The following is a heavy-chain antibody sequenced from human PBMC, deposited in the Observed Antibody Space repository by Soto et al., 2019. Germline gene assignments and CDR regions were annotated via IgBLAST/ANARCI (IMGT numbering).Heavy chain of an antibody. J-gene: IGHJ6*02. CDR1: GFTFSRYW. CDR2: ISSYGSDT. Sequence: EVQLVESGGGVVLPGGSLRLSCAASGFTFSRYWMHWVRQAPGKGLVWVSRISSYGSDTHYADSVKGRFTISRDNAKNTLFVQRNSLRADDTAVYYCASIYVYAEGYYWYGIYVWGQGTTVTVSS. V-gene: IGHV3-74*01. D-gene: IGHD3-16*01. CDR3: ASIYVYAEGYYWYGIYV.